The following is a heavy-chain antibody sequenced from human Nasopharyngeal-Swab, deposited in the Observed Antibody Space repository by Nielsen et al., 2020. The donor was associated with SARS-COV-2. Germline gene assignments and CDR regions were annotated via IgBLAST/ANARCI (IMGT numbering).Heavy chain of an antibody. J-gene: IGHJ4*02. Sequence: SVKVSCKASGYTLSNYAMYWVRQAPGQRPELMGWINAGKGNTIYSQRFQGRVRISRDTSANTVYMELNRLRSEDTAVYYCARVPAVAASRIDYWGQGTLVTVSS. CDR1: GYTLSNYA. CDR3: ARVPAVAASRIDY. V-gene: IGHV1-3*01. CDR2: INAGKGNT. D-gene: IGHD6-19*01.